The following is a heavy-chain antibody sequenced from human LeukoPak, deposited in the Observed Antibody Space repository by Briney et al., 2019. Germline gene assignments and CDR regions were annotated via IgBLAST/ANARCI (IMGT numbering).Heavy chain of an antibody. CDR3: ARTCGDYDGSYWYFDL. J-gene: IGHJ2*01. Sequence: GASVKVSCKASGYTFTTYGITWVRQAPGQGLEWMGWISTYNGNTDYTQKLQGRVTMTTDTSTSTAYMELRSLRSDDTALYYCARTCGDYDGSYWYFDLWGRGTLVTVSS. V-gene: IGHV1-18*01. CDR1: GYTFTTYG. D-gene: IGHD4-17*01. CDR2: ISTYNGNT.